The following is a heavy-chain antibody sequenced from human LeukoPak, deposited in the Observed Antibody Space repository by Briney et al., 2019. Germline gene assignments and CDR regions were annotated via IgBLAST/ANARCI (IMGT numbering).Heavy chain of an antibody. V-gene: IGHV4-61*02. Sequence: SQTLSLTCTVSGGSISSGSYYWSWIRQPAGKGLEWIGRFYTSGSTNYNPSLKSRVTISVDTSKNQFSLKLSSVTAADTAVYYCARGVVVRGWFDPWGQGTLVTVSS. CDR2: FYTSGST. D-gene: IGHD2-15*01. CDR3: ARGVVVRGWFDP. J-gene: IGHJ5*02. CDR1: GGSISSGSYY.